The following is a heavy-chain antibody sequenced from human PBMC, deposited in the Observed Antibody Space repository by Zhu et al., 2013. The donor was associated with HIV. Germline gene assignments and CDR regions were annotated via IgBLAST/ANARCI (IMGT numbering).Heavy chain of an antibody. CDR3: ARDHNSGYYSYFDY. Sequence: QVQLVQSGAEVKKPGSSVKVSCKVSGGTFNSYAISWVRQAPGQGLEWMGEIIPIFGTANYAQKFQGRVTITADESTSTAYMQLSSLRSEDTAVYYCARDHNSGYYSYFDYWGQGTLVTVSS. CDR1: GGTFNSYA. CDR2: IIPIFGTA. V-gene: IGHV1-69*01. D-gene: IGHD3-22*01. J-gene: IGHJ4*02.